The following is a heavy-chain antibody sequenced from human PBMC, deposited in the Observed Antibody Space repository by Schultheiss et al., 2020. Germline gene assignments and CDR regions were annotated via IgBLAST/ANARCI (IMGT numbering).Heavy chain of an antibody. J-gene: IGHJ4*02. CDR3: ANLGYYYDSSGPDY. Sequence: GESLKISCAASGFTFSSYAMSWVRQAPGKGLEWVSAISGSGGSTYYADSVKGRFTISRDNSKNTLYLQMNSLRAEDTAVYYCANLGYYYDSSGPDYWGKGTLVTVST. CDR1: GFTFSSYA. D-gene: IGHD3-22*01. CDR2: ISGSGGST. V-gene: IGHV3-23*01.